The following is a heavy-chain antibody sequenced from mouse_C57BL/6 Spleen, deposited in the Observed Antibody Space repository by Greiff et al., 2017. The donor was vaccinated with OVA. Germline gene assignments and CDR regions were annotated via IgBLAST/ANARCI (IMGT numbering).Heavy chain of an antibody. D-gene: IGHD1-1*01. CDR1: GFTFSSYG. CDR2: ISSGGSYT. Sequence: EVQGVESGGDLVKPGGSLKLSCAASGFTFSSYGMSWVRQTPDKRLEWVATISSGGSYTYYPDSVKGRFTISRDNAKNTLYLQMSSLKSEDTAMYYCARDSYYGSSPFAYWGQGTLVTVSA. CDR3: ARDSYYGSSPFAY. V-gene: IGHV5-6*01. J-gene: IGHJ3*01.